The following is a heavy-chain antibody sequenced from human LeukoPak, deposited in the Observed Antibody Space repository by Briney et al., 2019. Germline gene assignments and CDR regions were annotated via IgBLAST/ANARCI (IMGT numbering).Heavy chain of an antibody. CDR3: ARVSKPGWFDYYYMDV. D-gene: IGHD3-10*01. Sequence: PGGSLRLSCAASGFTFRRYDVHWVRQAPGKGLEWLAVVLSDGSDQYYGDSVQGRFTVSRDNSKNTLYLQMDNLRFEDTAVYYCARVSKPGWFDYYYMDVWGKGTTVIVSS. CDR2: VLSDGSDQ. J-gene: IGHJ6*03. V-gene: IGHV3-30*04. CDR1: GFTFRRYD.